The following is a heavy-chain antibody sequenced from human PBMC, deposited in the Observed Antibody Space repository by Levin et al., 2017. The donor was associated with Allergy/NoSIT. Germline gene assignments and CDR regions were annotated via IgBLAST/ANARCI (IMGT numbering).Heavy chain of an antibody. J-gene: IGHJ4*02. CDR1: GFTFNNYA. V-gene: IGHV3-23*01. D-gene: IGHD6-19*01. CDR2: IINSSVGT. Sequence: GGSLRLSCAASGFTFNNYAMSWVRQAPGNGLEWVSAIINSSVGTYYADSVKGRFTISRDNSKNTMYLQMNSLRAEDTAVYFCAKDAIRGSDQPYYFDYWGQGTLVTASS. CDR3: AKDAIRGSDQPYYFDY.